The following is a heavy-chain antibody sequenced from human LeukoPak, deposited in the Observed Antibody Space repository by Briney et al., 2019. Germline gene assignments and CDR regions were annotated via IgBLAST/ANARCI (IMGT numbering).Heavy chain of an antibody. CDR2: IWYNGRNQ. CDR3: AKDKRITKRYYYYYGMDV. D-gene: IGHD3-10*01. V-gene: IGHV3-33*06. Sequence: GGSLRLSCAATGFTFSHFGMHWVRQAPGKGLEWVAVIWYNGRNQYYRDSVKGRFTISRDNSKNTLYLQMNSLRAEGPAVYYCAKDKRITKRYYYYYGMDVWGQGTTVTVSS. J-gene: IGHJ6*02. CDR1: GFTFSHFG.